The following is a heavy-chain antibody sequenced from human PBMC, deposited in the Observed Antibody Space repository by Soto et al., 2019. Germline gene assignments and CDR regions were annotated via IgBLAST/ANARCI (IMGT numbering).Heavy chain of an antibody. J-gene: IGHJ6*02. CDR1: GGTFSSYA. D-gene: IGHD5-12*01. CDR2: IIPIFGTA. Sequence: QVQLVQSGAEVKKPGSSVKVSCKASGGTFSSYAISWVRQAPGQGLEWMGGIIPIFGTANYAQKFQGRVTITADESTSTAYMELSSLRSEDTAVYYCARDGEVGRGYDSYYYGMDVWGQGTTVTVSS. V-gene: IGHV1-69*12. CDR3: ARDGEVGRGYDSYYYGMDV.